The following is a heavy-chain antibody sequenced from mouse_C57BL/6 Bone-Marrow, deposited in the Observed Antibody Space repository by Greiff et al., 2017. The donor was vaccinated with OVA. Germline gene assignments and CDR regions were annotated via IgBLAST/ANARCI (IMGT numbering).Heavy chain of an antibody. CDR1: GYTFTSYG. CDR3: ARSTTVVAWYFDV. CDR2: IYPRSGNT. V-gene: IGHV1-81*01. Sequence: QVQLQQSGAELARPGASVKLSCKASGYTFTSYGISWVKQRTGQGLEWIGEIYPRSGNTYYNEKFKGKATLTADKSSSTAYMELRSLTSEDSAVYFCARSTTVVAWYFDVWGTGTTVTVSS. J-gene: IGHJ1*03. D-gene: IGHD1-1*01.